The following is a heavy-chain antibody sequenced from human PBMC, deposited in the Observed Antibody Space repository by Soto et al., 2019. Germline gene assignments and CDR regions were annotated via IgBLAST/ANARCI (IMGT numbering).Heavy chain of an antibody. J-gene: IGHJ4*02. CDR3: AKYLLMDTSSIFDC. D-gene: IGHD2-8*01. CDR2: ISGSGSDK. CDR1: GFTFINFG. Sequence: GGSLRLSCAASGFTFINFGMAWVRQGPGKGLEWVSAISGSGSDKWYTDSLEGRFTISRDNSKNTLYLEMNNLRADDSAVYYCAKYLLMDTSSIFDCWGQGALVTVSS. V-gene: IGHV3-23*01.